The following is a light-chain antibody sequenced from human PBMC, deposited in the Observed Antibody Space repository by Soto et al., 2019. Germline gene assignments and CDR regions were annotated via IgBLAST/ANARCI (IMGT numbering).Light chain of an antibody. CDR2: DAS. CDR1: QGISSA. V-gene: IGKV1D-13*01. J-gene: IGKJ5*01. Sequence: AIQLTQSPSSLSASVGDRVTITCRAIQGISSALAWYQQKPGKAPKLLIYDASSLESGVPSRFSGSGSGTDFTLTISSLQPEDFATYYCQQFNKYPTFGQGTRLEIK. CDR3: QQFNKYPT.